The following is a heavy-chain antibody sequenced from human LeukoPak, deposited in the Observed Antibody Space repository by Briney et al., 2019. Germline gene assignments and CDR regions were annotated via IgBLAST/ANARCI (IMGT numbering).Heavy chain of an antibody. CDR1: GGTLSSYA. Sequence: ASVKVSCKASGGTLSSYAISWVRQAPGQGLEWMGRIIPIFGIANYAQKFQGRVTITADKSTSTAYMELSSLRSEDTAVYYCARDGYYYDSSGSPFEYWGQGTLVTVSS. D-gene: IGHD3-22*01. V-gene: IGHV1-69*04. CDR3: ARDGYYYDSSGSPFEY. J-gene: IGHJ4*02. CDR2: IIPIFGIA.